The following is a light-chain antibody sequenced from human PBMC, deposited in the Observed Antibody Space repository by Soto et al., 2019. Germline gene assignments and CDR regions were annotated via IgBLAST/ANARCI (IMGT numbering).Light chain of an antibody. CDR3: CSYAGSNTGV. V-gene: IGLV2-23*01. Sequence: QSVLTQPASVSGSPGQLITISCSGTSSDVGTYNLVSWYQQHPGKAPDLLIYEGSKRPSGVSNRFSGSKSGNTASLTISGLQAEDEADYYCCSYAGSNTGVFGGGTKLTVL. CDR2: EGS. J-gene: IGLJ3*02. CDR1: SSDVGTYNL.